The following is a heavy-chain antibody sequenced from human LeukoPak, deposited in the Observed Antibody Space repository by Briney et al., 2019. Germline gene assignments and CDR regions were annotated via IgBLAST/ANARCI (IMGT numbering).Heavy chain of an antibody. CDR1: EFTLSPYW. CDR2: INSDGSST. J-gene: IGHJ4*02. V-gene: IGHV3-74*01. Sequence: GWSLRLSCAASEFTLSPYWTHWVRQAPGKGLVWVSHINSDGSSTYYADSVKGRFTISRDNAKNTLYMQMNSLRAEDTAVYYCARSDKLDCWGQGTLVTVSS. CDR3: ARSDKLDC.